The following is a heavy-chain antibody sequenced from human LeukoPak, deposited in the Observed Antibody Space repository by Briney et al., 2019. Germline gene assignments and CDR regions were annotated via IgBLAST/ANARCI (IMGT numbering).Heavy chain of an antibody. CDR3: ARGSPTTNKGAYGWFDP. CDR1: GGSITGYY. D-gene: IGHD1-14*01. V-gene: IGHV4-4*07. Sequence: SETPSLTCSVSGGSITGYYWSWIRQPAGKGLEWIGRIYTSGSTNYNPSPKSRVTMSFDTSKNQFSLKLSSVTAADTAVYYCARGSPTTNKGAYGWFDPWGQGTLVTVSS. J-gene: IGHJ5*02. CDR2: IYTSGST.